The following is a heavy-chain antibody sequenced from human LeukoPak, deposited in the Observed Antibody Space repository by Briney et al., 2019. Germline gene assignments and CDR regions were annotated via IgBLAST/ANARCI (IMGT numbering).Heavy chain of an antibody. CDR3: ARGEDYGDYFDY. V-gene: IGHV3-66*01. CDR2: IYSAGST. J-gene: IGHJ4*02. Sequence: GGSLRLFCAASGVTVSSNYMSWVRQAPGKGLEWVSVIYSAGSTYYADSVRGRFIISRDNSKNTLYIQMNSLRAEDTAVYYCARGEDYGDYFDYWGQGTLVTVSS. D-gene: IGHD4-17*01. CDR1: GVTVSSNY.